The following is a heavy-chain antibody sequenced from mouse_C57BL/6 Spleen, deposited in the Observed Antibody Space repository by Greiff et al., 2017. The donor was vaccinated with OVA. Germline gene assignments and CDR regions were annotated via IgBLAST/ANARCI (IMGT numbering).Heavy chain of an antibody. Sequence: EVQRVESGGGLVKPGGSLKLSCAASGFTFSDYGMHWVRQAPEKGLEWVAYISSGSSTIYYADTVKGRFTISRDNAKNTLFLQMTRLRSEDTAVYYCENYGSGLDYDAMDYWGQGTSVTVSS. V-gene: IGHV5-17*01. CDR2: ISSGSSTI. J-gene: IGHJ4*01. D-gene: IGHD1-1*01. CDR1: GFTFSDYG. CDR3: ENYGSGLDYDAMDY.